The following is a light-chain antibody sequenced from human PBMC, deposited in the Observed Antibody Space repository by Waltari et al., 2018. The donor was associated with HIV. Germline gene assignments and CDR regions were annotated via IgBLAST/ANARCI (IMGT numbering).Light chain of an antibody. CDR1: SSDVGGLNY. Sequence: QSALTQPASVSGSPGQSITISCTGTSSDVGGLNYVSWYQHHPGKAPKLMIYDVTSRPSGVSNRFSGSKSGNTASLTISGLQAEDEADYYCSSYTSSSTLVVFGGGTKLTVL. V-gene: IGLV2-14*03. J-gene: IGLJ2*01. CDR3: SSYTSSSTLVV. CDR2: DVT.